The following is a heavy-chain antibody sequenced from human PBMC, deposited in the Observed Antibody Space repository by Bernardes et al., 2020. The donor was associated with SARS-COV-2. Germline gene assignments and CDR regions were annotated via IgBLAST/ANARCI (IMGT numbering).Heavy chain of an antibody. CDR3: ARGGYYSLYYYYYGMDV. Sequence: SETLSLTCTVSGGSISSGGYYWSWIRQHPGKGLEWIGYIYYSGSTYYNPSLKSRVTISVDTSKNQFSLKLSSVTAADTAVYYCARGGYYSLYYYYYGMDVWGQGTTVTVSS. V-gene: IGHV4-31*03. J-gene: IGHJ6*02. D-gene: IGHD3-10*01. CDR2: IYYSGST. CDR1: GGSISSGGYY.